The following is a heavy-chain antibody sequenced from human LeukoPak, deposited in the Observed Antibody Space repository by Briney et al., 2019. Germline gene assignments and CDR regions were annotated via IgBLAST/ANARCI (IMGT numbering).Heavy chain of an antibody. CDR2: INHSGST. CDR1: GGSFSGYY. D-gene: IGHD6-13*01. Sequence: SETLSLTCAVYGGSFSGYYWSWIRQPPGKGLEWIGEINHSGSTNYNPSLKSRVTISVDTSKNQFSLKLSSVTAADTAVYYCARVEWPELVLYYWGQGTLVTVSS. J-gene: IGHJ4*02. V-gene: IGHV4-34*01. CDR3: ARVEWPELVLYY.